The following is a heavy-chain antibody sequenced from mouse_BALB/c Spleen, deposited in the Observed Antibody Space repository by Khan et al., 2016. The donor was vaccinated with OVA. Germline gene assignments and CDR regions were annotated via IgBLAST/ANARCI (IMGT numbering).Heavy chain of an antibody. V-gene: IGHV2-9*02. CDR2: TWAGGST. CDR3: ATQYGDEPY. CDR1: GFSLSNSG. Sequence: VQLQESGPGLVAPSQSLFITCTVSGFSLSNSGVHLLRQPPGKGLEWLGVTWAGGSTNYNSALMSRLSISKDNSKGQVFLKMNSLQTDDTAMYYCATQYGDEPYWGQGTLVTVSA. J-gene: IGHJ3*01. D-gene: IGHD2-13*01.